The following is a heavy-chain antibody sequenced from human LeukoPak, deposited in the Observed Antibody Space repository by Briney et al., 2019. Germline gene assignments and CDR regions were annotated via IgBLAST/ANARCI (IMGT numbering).Heavy chain of an antibody. CDR2: INPDSGGT. V-gene: IGHV1-2*02. J-gene: IGHJ5*02. CDR1: GYTFTDYY. D-gene: IGHD5-12*01. Sequence: ASVKVSCKASGYTFTDYYIHWVRQAPGQGLEWMGWINPDSGGTNYAQKFQGRVIMTRDTSISTVYMELSRLRSDDTAVFYCTREARAGNWFDPWGQGTLVTVSS. CDR3: TREARAGNWFDP.